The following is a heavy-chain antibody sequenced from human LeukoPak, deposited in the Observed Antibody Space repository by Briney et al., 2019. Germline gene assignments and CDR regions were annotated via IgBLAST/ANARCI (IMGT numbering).Heavy chain of an antibody. Sequence: GGSLRLSCIVSGLPSSIFEMNWVRQAPGKGLEWVSYITNSGSTTDYADSVKGGFTISRDNAKNSLYLQMSSLRAEDTAVYYCVRGGGPSYKYNAFDIWGQGTMVTVSS. CDR3: VRGGGPSYKYNAFDI. D-gene: IGHD1-1*01. CDR2: ITNSGSTT. V-gene: IGHV3-48*03. J-gene: IGHJ3*02. CDR1: GLPSSIFE.